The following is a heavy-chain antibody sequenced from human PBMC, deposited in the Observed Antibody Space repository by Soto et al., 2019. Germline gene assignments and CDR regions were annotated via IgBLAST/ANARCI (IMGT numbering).Heavy chain of an antibody. D-gene: IGHD3-10*01. V-gene: IGHV1-3*01. CDR3: ARSPRELSGHPPKCYYIDF. J-gene: IGHJ6*03. CDR1: GYTFTSYA. Sequence: ASVKVSCKASGYTFTSYAMHWVRQAPGQRLEWMGWINAGNGNTKYSQKFQGRVTITRDTSASTAYMELSSLRSEDTAVYYCARSPRELSGHPPKCYYIDFWGQGTTVPVSS. CDR2: INAGNGNT.